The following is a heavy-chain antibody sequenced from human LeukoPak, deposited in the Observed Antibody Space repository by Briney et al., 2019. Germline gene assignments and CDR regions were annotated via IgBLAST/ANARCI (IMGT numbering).Heavy chain of an antibody. CDR2: ISAHNGNT. V-gene: IGHV1-18*01. CDR3: ARAETTLLLNY. Sequence: AASVKVSCKASGYSFTNYGIIWVRQTPGQGLQWMGWISAHNGNTNYAQKLQGRVTLTTDTSTSTVYMELRSLTSDDTAVYYCARAETTLLLNYWGEVTLVTVSS. CDR1: GYSFTNYG. J-gene: IGHJ4*02. D-gene: IGHD4-11*01.